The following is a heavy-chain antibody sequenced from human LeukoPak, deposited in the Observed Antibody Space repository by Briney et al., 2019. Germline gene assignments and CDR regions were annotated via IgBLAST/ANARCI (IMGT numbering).Heavy chain of an antibody. CDR2: VYYSGNT. J-gene: IGHJ4*02. CDR1: GGSISSSSYY. D-gene: IGHD4/OR15-4a*01. V-gene: IGHV4-39*01. Sequence: PSETLSLTCTVSGGSISSSSYYWGWIRQPPGKGLEWIGSVYYSGNTYYNPSLKGRVTISVDTSKNQFSLKLSSVTAADTAVYYCATVITTGYFDYWGQGTLVTVSS. CDR3: ATVITTGYFDY.